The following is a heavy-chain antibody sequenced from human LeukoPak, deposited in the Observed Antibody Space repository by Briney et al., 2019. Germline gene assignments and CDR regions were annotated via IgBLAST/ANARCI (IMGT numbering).Heavy chain of an antibody. V-gene: IGHV4-59*08. D-gene: IGHD4-17*01. CDR2: IYYSGST. J-gene: IGHJ4*02. Sequence: SETLSLTCTVSGGSISSYYWSWIRQPPGKGLEWIGYIYYSGSTNYNPSLKSRVTISVGTSKNQFSLKLSSVTAADTAVYYCARSGGSTVTRLFDYWGQGTLVTVSS. CDR3: ARSGGSTVTRLFDY. CDR1: GGSISSYY.